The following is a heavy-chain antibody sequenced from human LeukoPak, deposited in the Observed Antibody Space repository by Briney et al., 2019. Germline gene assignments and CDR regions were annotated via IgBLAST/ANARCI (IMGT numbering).Heavy chain of an antibody. V-gene: IGHV3-74*01. D-gene: IGHD4-17*01. J-gene: IGHJ4*02. CDR3: ARETGSAVGSTDFDY. Sequence: GGSLRLSCAASGFSFSSYWMHWVRHAPGKGLVWVSRIKTDGSSATYADSVKGRFTISRDNSKNTLYLQMNSLRAEDTAVYYCARETGSAVGSTDFDYWGQGTLVTVSS. CDR1: GFSFSSYW. CDR2: IKTDGSSA.